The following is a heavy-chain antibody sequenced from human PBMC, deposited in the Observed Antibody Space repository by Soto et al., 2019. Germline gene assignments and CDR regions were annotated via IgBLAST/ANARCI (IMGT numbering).Heavy chain of an antibody. D-gene: IGHD2-2*02. CDR2: ISGSGGST. Sequence: PGGSLRLSCAASGFTFSSYAMSWVRQAPGKGLEWVSAISGSGGSTYYADSVKGRFTISRDNSKNTLYLQMNSLRAEDTAVYYCAKAGSNRGYCSSTSCYTGFGSIYYYYYGMDVWGQGTTVTVSS. V-gene: IGHV3-23*01. CDR1: GFTFSSYA. CDR3: AKAGSNRGYCSSTSCYTGFGSIYYYYYGMDV. J-gene: IGHJ6*02.